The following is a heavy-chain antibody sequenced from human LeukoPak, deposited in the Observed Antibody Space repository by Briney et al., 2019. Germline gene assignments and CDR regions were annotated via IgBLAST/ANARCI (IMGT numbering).Heavy chain of an antibody. CDR3: ARLSPGYYDSSGYYPDY. D-gene: IGHD3-22*01. V-gene: IGHV4-34*01. J-gene: IGHJ4*02. Sequence: SETLSLTCAVYGGSFSGYYWSWIRQPPGKGLEWIGEINHSGSTNYNPSLKSRVTISVDTSKNQFSLKLSSVTAADTAVYYCARLSPGYYDSSGYYPDYWGQGTLVTVSS. CDR2: INHSGST. CDR1: GGSFSGYY.